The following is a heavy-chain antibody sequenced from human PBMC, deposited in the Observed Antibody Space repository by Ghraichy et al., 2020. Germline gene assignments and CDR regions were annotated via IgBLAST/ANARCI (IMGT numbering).Heavy chain of an antibody. V-gene: IGHV3-66*01. CDR2: MYSGGSA. CDR1: GFNINSKY. J-gene: IGHJ4*02. CDR3: AKEGSRLFYGSNGFYYS. Sequence: LSLTCAASGFNINSKYMSWVRQAPGKGLEWISVMYSGGSAFYADSVTGRFFISRDDAKNTLYLQMNSLRVEDTAVYFCAKEGSRLFYGSNGFYYSWGQGTQVTVSS. D-gene: IGHD3-22*01.